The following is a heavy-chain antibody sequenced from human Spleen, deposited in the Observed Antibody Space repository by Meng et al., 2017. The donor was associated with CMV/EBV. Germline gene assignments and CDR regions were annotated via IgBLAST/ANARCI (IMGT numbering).Heavy chain of an antibody. V-gene: IGHV4-30-4*08. CDR1: GGSFSRGDYS. CDR3: ARTAGTWWFDP. Sequence: TCTVSGGSFSRGDYSWSWIRQPPGKGLEWIGYIYYSGSTHYSPSLKSRVTISLDTSKNHFSLRLSSVTAADTAVYYCARTAGTWWFDPWGQGALVTVSS. J-gene: IGHJ5*02. D-gene: IGHD6-13*01. CDR2: IYYSGST.